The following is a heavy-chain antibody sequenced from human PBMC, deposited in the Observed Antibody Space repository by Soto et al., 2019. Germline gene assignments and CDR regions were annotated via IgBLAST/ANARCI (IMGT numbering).Heavy chain of an antibody. Sequence: SETLSLTCSVSGDYIHVGGYYWTWIRQRPGKGLEWMGYIYYTGKTYNNPSLESRLTMSVDRSKNQFSLRLTSVTAADTAVYFCGRDLTSNANCIDPWGQGTLVTVSS. J-gene: IGHJ5*02. V-gene: IGHV4-30-4*01. CDR3: GRDLTSNANCIDP. CDR2: IYYTGKT. CDR1: GDYIHVGGYY. D-gene: IGHD2-2*01.